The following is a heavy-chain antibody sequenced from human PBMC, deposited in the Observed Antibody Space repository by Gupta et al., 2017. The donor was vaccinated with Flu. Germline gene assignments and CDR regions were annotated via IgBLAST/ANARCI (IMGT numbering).Heavy chain of an antibody. CDR1: GGTFSSYA. CDR3: ARALGAGFGELFPGWRYNWFDP. Sequence: QVQLVQSGAEVKKPGSSVKVSCKASGGTFSSYAISWVRQAPGQGLEWMGGIIPIFGTANYAQKFQGRVTITADKSTSTAYMELSSLRSEDTAVYYCARALGAGFGELFPGWRYNWFDPWGQGTLVTVSS. J-gene: IGHJ5*02. V-gene: IGHV1-69*06. CDR2: IIPIFGTA. D-gene: IGHD3-10*01.